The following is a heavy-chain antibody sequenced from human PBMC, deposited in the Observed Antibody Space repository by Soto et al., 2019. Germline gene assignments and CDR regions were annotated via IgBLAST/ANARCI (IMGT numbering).Heavy chain of an antibody. Sequence: QVPLVQSGAEVKKPGASVKVSCKASGYTFTSYDINWVRQATGQGLEWMGWMNPNSGNTGYAQKFQGRVTMTRNTSISTAYMELSSLRSEDTAVYYCARPTPSYYHMDVWGKGTTVTVSS. CDR1: GYTFTSYD. V-gene: IGHV1-8*01. J-gene: IGHJ6*03. D-gene: IGHD2-15*01. CDR3: ARPTPSYYHMDV. CDR2: MNPNSGNT.